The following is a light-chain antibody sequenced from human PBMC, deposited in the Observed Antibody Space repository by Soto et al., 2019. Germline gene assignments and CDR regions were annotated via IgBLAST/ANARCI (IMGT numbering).Light chain of an antibody. V-gene: IGKV3-20*01. CDR3: QQYETFSGT. Sequence: MVLTPYPGTPALSPGGRANLPCRASQSVNSRYLAWYQQKAGQAPRLLIYGASSRATGIPDRFSGSGSGTKFTLTIASLQPDDFATYYCQQYETFSGTFGPGTKVDI. CDR1: QSVNSRY. CDR2: GAS. J-gene: IGKJ1*01.